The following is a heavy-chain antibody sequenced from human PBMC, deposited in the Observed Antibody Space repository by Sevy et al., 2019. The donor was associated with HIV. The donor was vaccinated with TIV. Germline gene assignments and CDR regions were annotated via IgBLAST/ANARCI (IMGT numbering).Heavy chain of an antibody. CDR2: ISSSSSYT. CDR3: ARVGADIVVVPAAIGEFDY. J-gene: IGHJ4*02. D-gene: IGHD2-2*01. Sequence: GRSLRLSCAASGFTFSDYYMSWIRQAPGKGLEWVSYISSSSSYTNYADSVKGRFTISRDNAKNSLYLQMNSLRAEDTAVYYCARVGADIVVVPAAIGEFDYWGQGTLVTVSS. V-gene: IGHV3-11*06. CDR1: GFTFSDYY.